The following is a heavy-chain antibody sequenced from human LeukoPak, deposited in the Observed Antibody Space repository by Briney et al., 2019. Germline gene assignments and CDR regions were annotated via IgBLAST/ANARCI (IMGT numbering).Heavy chain of an antibody. D-gene: IGHD1-14*01. V-gene: IGHV4-30-2*01. CDR3: ARDGTIPGWNWFDP. Sequence: TLSLTRAVSGRSMSSGGYSWSWLRQPRGKGVGWFGYIYHSGSTYYNPSLKSRVTISVDRSKNQFSLKLSSVTAADTAVYYCARDGTIPGWNWFDPCGQGTLVTVSS. CDR1: GRSMSSGGYS. CDR2: IYHSGST. J-gene: IGHJ5*02.